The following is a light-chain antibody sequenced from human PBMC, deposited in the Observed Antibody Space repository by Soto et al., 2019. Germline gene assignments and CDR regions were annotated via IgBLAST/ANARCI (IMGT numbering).Light chain of an antibody. CDR2: GAS. CDR3: QQYNNWPPGT. V-gene: IGKV3D-15*01. J-gene: IGKJ1*01. CDR1: QSVSSN. Sequence: EIVMMQSPATLAVSPGERATLSCRASQSVSSNLAWYRQKPGQAPRLLIYGASTRATGIPARFSGSGSGTEFTLTISSLQSEDFAVYYCQQYNNWPPGTFGQGTKV.